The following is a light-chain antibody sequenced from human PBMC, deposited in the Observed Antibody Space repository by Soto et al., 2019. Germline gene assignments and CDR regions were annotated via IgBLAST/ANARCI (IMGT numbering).Light chain of an antibody. J-gene: IGKJ4*01. CDR1: QSVSSSY. CDR3: QQYGGSPPGLT. V-gene: IGKV3-20*01. CDR2: GAS. Sequence: EIVLTQSPGTLSLSPGERATLSCRASQSVSSSYLAWYQQKPGQAPRLLIYGASSRATGIPDRFSGSGSGTDFTLTISRLEPEDFAVYYCQQYGGSPPGLTFRGGTKVEIK.